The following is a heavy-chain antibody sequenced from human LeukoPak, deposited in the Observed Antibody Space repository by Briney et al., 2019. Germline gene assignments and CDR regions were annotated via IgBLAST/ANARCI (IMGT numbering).Heavy chain of an antibody. CDR2: INHSGST. J-gene: IGHJ4*02. V-gene: IGHV4-34*01. CDR3: ARSYGDYVRKLFDY. CDR1: GGSFSGYY. Sequence: SETLSLTCAVYGGSFSGYYWSWIRQPPGEGLEWIGEINHSGSTNYNPSLKSRVTISVDTSKNQFSLKLSSVTAADTAVYYCARSYGDYVRKLFDYWGQGTLVTVSS. D-gene: IGHD4-17*01.